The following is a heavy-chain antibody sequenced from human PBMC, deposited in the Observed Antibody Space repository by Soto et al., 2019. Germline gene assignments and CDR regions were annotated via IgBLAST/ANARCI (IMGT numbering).Heavy chain of an antibody. V-gene: IGHV3-23*01. J-gene: IGHJ4*02. Sequence: EGSLGLSCTASAFTFSRNAMNWVRQTPGKGLEWVSAISGSGGSTYYADSVKGRYTISRDNSKNTLYLQMNSLRAEDTAVYYCAMKTARIANPTCFDYWGQGTLVTVSS. CDR2: ISGSGGST. CDR1: AFTFSRNA. D-gene: IGHD6-13*01. CDR3: AMKTARIANPTCFDY.